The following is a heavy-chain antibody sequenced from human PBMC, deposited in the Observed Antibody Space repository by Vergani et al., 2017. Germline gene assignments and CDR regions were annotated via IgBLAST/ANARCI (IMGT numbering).Heavy chain of an antibody. V-gene: IGHV4-39*07. CDR1: GGSISSSSYY. Sequence: QLQLQESGPGLVKPSETLSLTCTVSGGSISSSSYYWGWLRQPPGKGLEWIGSIYYSGSTYYNPSLKSRVTISVDTSKNQFSLKLSSVTAADTAVYYCARDREYGGNSARGGPFDPWGQGTLVTVSS. CDR2: IYYSGST. J-gene: IGHJ5*02. CDR3: ARDREYGGNSARGGPFDP. D-gene: IGHD4-23*01.